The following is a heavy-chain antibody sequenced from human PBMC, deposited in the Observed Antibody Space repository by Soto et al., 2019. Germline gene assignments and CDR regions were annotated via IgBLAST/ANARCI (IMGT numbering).Heavy chain of an antibody. CDR2: ISSSSSYR. J-gene: IGHJ6*02. CDR1: AFTFSTYN. V-gene: IGHV3-21*01. CDR3: ARVPQWCMHCLDV. Sequence: EVQLVEYGGGLVEPGGSLRLYCAASAFTFSTYNMNWVRQAPGKGLEWLSSISSSSSYRYYADSLKGRFTISRDNAKNSLYLQMNSLRAEDTAVYYCARVPQWCMHCLDVWGQGTTVTVSS. D-gene: IGHD2-8*01.